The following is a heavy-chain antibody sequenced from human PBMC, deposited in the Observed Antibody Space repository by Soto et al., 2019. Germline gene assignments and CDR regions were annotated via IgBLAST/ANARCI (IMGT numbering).Heavy chain of an antibody. CDR2: ISYDGSNK. Sequence: GGSLRLSCAASGFTFSSYAMHWVRQAPGKGLEWVAVISYDGSNKYYADSVKGRFTISSDNSKNTLYLQMNSLRAEDTAVYYCARDYCSSTSCYASVGATTHAYYYYGMDVWGQGTTVTVSS. D-gene: IGHD2-2*01. J-gene: IGHJ6*02. CDR1: GFTFSSYA. CDR3: ARDYCSSTSCYASVGATTHAYYYYGMDV. V-gene: IGHV3-30-3*01.